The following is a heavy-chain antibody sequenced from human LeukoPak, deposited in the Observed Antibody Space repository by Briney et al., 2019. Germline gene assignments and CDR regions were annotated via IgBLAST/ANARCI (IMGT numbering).Heavy chain of an antibody. V-gene: IGHV4-59*01. D-gene: IGHD3-16*02. Sequence: SETLSLTCAVYGGSISSYYWSWIRQPPGKGLEWIGYIYYSGSTNYNPSLKSRVTISVDTSKNQFSLKLSSVTAADTAVYYCARDIGSYYFDYWGQGTLVTVSS. CDR3: ARDIGSYYFDY. J-gene: IGHJ4*02. CDR1: GGSISSYY. CDR2: IYYSGST.